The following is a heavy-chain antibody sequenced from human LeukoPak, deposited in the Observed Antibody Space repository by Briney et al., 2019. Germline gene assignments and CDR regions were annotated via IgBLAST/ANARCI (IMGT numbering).Heavy chain of an antibody. CDR3: ASRKLGNDY. CDR2: IFSGEST. Sequence: GGSLRLSCAASGFTVSSNYMSWVRQAPGKGLEWVSVIFSGESTYYADSVKGRFTISRDNSKNTLLLQMNSLRAEDTAVYYCASRKLGNDYWGQGTLVTVSS. J-gene: IGHJ4*02. V-gene: IGHV3-53*01. CDR1: GFTVSSNY. D-gene: IGHD7-27*01.